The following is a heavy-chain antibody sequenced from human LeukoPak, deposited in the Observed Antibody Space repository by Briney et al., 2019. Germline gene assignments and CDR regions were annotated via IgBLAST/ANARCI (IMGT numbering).Heavy chain of an antibody. CDR2: IIPILGIA. Sequence: SVKVSCKASGGTFSSYAISWVRQAPGQGLEWMGRIIPILGIANYAQKFQGRVTITADKSTSTAYMELSSLRSEDTAVYYCARSLFASTDAFDIWGQGTMVTVSS. CDR3: ARSLFASTDAFDI. D-gene: IGHD2-21*01. J-gene: IGHJ3*02. V-gene: IGHV1-69*04. CDR1: GGTFSSYA.